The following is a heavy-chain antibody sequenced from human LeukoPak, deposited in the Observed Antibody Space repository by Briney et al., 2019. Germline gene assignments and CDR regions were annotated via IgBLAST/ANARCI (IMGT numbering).Heavy chain of an antibody. D-gene: IGHD3-3*01. Sequence: GGSLRLSCAASGFTVGSNYMSWVRQAPGKGLEWVSVIYSGGSTYYADSVKGRFTISRDNSKNTLYLQMNSLRAEDTAVYYCARASGHDFWSEYYFDYWGQGTLVTVSS. CDR1: GFTVGSNY. V-gene: IGHV3-66*01. CDR3: ARASGHDFWSEYYFDY. J-gene: IGHJ4*02. CDR2: IYSGGST.